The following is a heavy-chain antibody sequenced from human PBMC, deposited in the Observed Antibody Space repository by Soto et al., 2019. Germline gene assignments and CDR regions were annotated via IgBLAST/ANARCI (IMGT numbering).Heavy chain of an antibody. CDR1: GFTFSSYG. Sequence: QVQLVESGGGVVQPGRSLRLSCAASGFTFSSYGMHWVRQAPGKGLGGVAVISHDGSNTYYADSVTGRFTRSKNNSKTTPDTQMNSLRAEDTALYYCANDMGSGWWGVAVEIWGQGTMVTVSS. J-gene: IGHJ3*02. CDR3: ANDMGSGWWGVAVEI. CDR2: ISHDGSNT. V-gene: IGHV3-30*18. D-gene: IGHD6-19*01.